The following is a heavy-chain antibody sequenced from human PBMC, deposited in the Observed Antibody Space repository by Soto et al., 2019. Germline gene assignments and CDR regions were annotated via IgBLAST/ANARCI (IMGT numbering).Heavy chain of an antibody. D-gene: IGHD3-16*01. J-gene: IGHJ4*01. V-gene: IGHV4-30-4*01. Sequence: PSETLSLTCTVSGGSIKCADCYWSWIRQTPGKGLEWIGYISHSGSPYYNPSLKSRILMSVDTSKNQFSLTLSSVTAADTAVYYCARDRLEHADKIVVDAKWSRGTLVTVSS. CDR2: ISHSGSP. CDR1: GGSIKCADCY. CDR3: ARDRLEHADKIVVDAK.